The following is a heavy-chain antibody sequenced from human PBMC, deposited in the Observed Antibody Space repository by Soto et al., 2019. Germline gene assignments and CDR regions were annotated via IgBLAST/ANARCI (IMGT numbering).Heavy chain of an antibody. J-gene: IGHJ5*02. V-gene: IGHV1-3*01. CDR3: ARGRVTVFGVVDHDLDP. CDR1: GYTFTSYA. D-gene: IGHD3-3*01. CDR2: INAGNGNT. Sequence: ASVKVSCKASGYTFTSYAMHWVRQAPGQRLEWMGWINAGNGNTKYSQKFQGRVTITRDTSASTAYMELSSLRSEDTAVYYCARGRVTVFGVVDHDLDPWGQGTLVTVSS.